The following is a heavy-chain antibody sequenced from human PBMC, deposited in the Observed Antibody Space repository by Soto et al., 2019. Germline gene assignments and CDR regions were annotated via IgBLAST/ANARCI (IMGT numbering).Heavy chain of an antibody. CDR2: ISGTGGST. CDR1: GFTVSTDA. J-gene: IGHJ4*02. CDR3: AKNWDTTSSSSSH. Sequence: GGSLGLSCAASGFTVSTDAMSWVCQAPGKGLEWVSAISGTGGSTYYADSVKGRFTISRDNSKNTLYLQMNSLRAEDTAVYYCAKNWDTTSSSSSHWGQGALVTVSS. D-gene: IGHD6-6*01. V-gene: IGHV3-23*01.